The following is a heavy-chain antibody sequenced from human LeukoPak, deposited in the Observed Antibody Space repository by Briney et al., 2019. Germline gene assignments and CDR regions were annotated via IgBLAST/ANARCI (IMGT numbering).Heavy chain of an antibody. V-gene: IGHV4-59*01. CDR2: VYNNGNT. D-gene: IGHD1-1*01. J-gene: IGHJ5*02. CDR3: ASLEYSTGKRNLP. Sequence: SETLSLTCTVSGVSISSYYWSWIRQPPGKGLEYIGYVYNNGNTNYNPSLKSRVTISLDTSKSRFSLNLSSVTAADTAIYYCASLEYSTGKRNLPWGQGTLVTVSS. CDR1: GVSISSYY.